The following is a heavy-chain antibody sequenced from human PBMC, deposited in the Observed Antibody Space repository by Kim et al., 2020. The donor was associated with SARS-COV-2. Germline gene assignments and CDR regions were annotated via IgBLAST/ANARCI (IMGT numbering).Heavy chain of an antibody. CDR2: INWNGGST. J-gene: IGHJ4*02. D-gene: IGHD6-13*01. CDR1: GFTFDDYG. Sequence: GGSLRLSCAASGFTFDDYGMSWVRQAPGKGLEWVSGINWNGGSTGYADSVKGRFTISRDNAKNSLYLQMNSLRAEDTALYHCARARRHQYSSSFNDYWGQGTLVTVSS. V-gene: IGHV3-20*01. CDR3: ARARRHQYSSSFNDY.